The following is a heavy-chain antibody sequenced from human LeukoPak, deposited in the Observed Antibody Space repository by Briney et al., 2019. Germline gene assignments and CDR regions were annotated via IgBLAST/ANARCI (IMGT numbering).Heavy chain of an antibody. CDR1: GFTFSSYA. Sequence: GGSLRLSCAASGFTFSSYAMSWVRQAPGKGLEWVSAISGSGGSTYYADSVKGRFTISRDNSKNTLYLQMSSLRAEDTAVYYCAKDNDFWSGYTFDYWGQGTLVTVSS. D-gene: IGHD3-3*01. CDR3: AKDNDFWSGYTFDY. CDR2: ISGSGGST. V-gene: IGHV3-23*01. J-gene: IGHJ4*02.